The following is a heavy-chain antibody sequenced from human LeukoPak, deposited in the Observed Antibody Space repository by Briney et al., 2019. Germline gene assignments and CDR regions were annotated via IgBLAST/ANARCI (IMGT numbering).Heavy chain of an antibody. CDR2: IYTSGST. Sequence: SETLSLTCTVSGGSISSYYWSWIRQPAGKGLEWIGRIYTSGSTNYNPSLKSRVTMSVDTSKNQFSLKLSSVTAADTAVYYCARHAYDSSGYWRLGAFDIWGQGTMVTVSS. V-gene: IGHV4-4*07. CDR1: GGSISSYY. J-gene: IGHJ3*02. D-gene: IGHD3-22*01. CDR3: ARHAYDSSGYWRLGAFDI.